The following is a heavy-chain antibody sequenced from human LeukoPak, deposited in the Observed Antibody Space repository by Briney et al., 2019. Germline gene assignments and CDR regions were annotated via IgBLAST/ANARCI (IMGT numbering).Heavy chain of an antibody. CDR2: ISYDGSNK. D-gene: IGHD6-19*01. CDR3: AKSFSVAATYDAFDI. CDR1: GFTFSSYG. Sequence: PGGSLRLSCAASGFTFSSYGMHWVRQAPGKGLEWVAVISYDGSNKYYADSVKGRFTISRDNSKNTLYLQMNSLRAEDTAVYYCAKSFSVAATYDAFDIWGQGTMVTVSS. J-gene: IGHJ3*02. V-gene: IGHV3-30*18.